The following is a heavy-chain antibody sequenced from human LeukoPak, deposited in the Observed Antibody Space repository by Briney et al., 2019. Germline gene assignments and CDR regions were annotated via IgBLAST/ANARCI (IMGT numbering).Heavy chain of an antibody. D-gene: IGHD6-13*01. CDR1: GLPYNTYP. CDR3: AKDAAGPEY. J-gene: IGHJ4*02. V-gene: IGHV3-23*01. CDR2: IRDSGSST. Sequence: GGSLRLSCAASGLPYNTYPMSWVRQAPGKGLYWVSGIRDSGSSTYYADSVKGRFTISRDNSKNTLYLQMNSLRAEDTAVYYCAKDAAGPEYWGQGTLVTVSS.